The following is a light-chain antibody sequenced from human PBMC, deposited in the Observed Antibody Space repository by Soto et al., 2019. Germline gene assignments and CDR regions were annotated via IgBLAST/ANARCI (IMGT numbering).Light chain of an antibody. Sequence: IVMTQSTISLPVTPGEPASISCRSSQSLLHSNGYNYLDWYLQKPGQSPQLLIYLGSNRASGVPDRFSGSGSGTDFTLKISRVEAEDVGVYYCMQALQIPSPFGQGTKV. CDR3: MQALQIPSP. J-gene: IGKJ1*01. CDR1: QSLLHSNGYNY. CDR2: LGS. V-gene: IGKV2-28*01.